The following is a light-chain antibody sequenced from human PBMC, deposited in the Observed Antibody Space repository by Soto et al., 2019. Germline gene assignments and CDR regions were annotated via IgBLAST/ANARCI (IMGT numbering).Light chain of an antibody. J-gene: IGLJ1*01. Sequence: QSALTQPASVSGSPGQSITISCTGTSSDVGGYNYVSWYQQHPGKAPKLMIYDVSNRPSGVSNRFSGSKSGNTASLTISGRQAEDEAAYYCSSYTSSSPYVFGTGTKLTVL. CDR1: SSDVGGYNY. V-gene: IGLV2-14*01. CDR2: DVS. CDR3: SSYTSSSPYV.